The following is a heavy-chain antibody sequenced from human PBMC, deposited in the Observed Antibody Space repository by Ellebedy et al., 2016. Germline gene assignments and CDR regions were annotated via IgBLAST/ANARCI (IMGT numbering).Heavy chain of an antibody. Sequence: LRLXCTVSGGSISIPDYYWSWIRQYPGKGLEWIGYIYYSGTTYYNPSLKSRVAISADTSKNQFSLELSSVTAADTAVYYCARDGGGYGSIADWGQGALVTVSS. CDR1: GGSISIPDYY. CDR3: ARDGGGYGSIAD. J-gene: IGHJ4*02. V-gene: IGHV4-31*03. CDR2: IYYSGTT. D-gene: IGHD3-10*01.